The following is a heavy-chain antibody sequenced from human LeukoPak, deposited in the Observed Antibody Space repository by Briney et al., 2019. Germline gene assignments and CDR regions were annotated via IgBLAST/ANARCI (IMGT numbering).Heavy chain of an antibody. CDR1: GFTFSSYA. D-gene: IGHD2-2*01. J-gene: IGHJ4*02. CDR2: ISSDGSNK. V-gene: IGHV3-30*04. Sequence: GRSLRLSCAASGFTFSSYAMHWVRQAPGKGLEWVAVISSDGSNKYYADSVKGRFTISRDNSKNTLYLQMNSLRAEDTAVYYCARGDIVVVPAAISIDYWGQGTLVTVSS. CDR3: ARGDIVVVPAAISIDY.